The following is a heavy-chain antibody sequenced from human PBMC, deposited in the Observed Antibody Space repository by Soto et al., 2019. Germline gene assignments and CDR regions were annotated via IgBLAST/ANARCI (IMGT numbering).Heavy chain of an antibody. Sequence: QVQLQESGPGLVKPSETLSLTCTVSGGSISSYYWSWIRQPPGKGLEWIGYIYYSGSTNYNPSLKSRVTISVETYKHQFSLTLSSVTAADTAVYYCARVDPAMVYYYRGKGTLVTVAA. CDR2: IYYSGST. D-gene: IGHD5-18*01. J-gene: IGHJ4*02. CDR3: ARVDPAMVYYY. V-gene: IGHV4-59*01. CDR1: GGSISSYY.